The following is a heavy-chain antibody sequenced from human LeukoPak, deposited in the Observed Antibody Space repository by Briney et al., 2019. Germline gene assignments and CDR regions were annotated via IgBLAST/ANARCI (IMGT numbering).Heavy chain of an antibody. CDR1: GYTFTGYY. V-gene: IGHV1-2*02. CDR3: ARAAWPRQWLVLGY. Sequence: GASVKVSCKASGYTFTGYYMHWVRQAPGQGLEWMGWINPNSGGTNYAQKFQGRVTMTRDTSTSTASMELSRLRSDDTAVYYCARAAWPRQWLVLGYWGQGTLVTVSS. D-gene: IGHD6-19*01. CDR2: INPNSGGT. J-gene: IGHJ4*02.